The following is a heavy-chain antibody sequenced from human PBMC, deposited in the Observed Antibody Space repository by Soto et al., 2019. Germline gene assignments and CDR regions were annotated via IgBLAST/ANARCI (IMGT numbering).Heavy chain of an antibody. D-gene: IGHD3-3*01. V-gene: IGHV4-34*01. Sequence: PSETLSLTCAVYGGSFSGYYWSWIRQPPGKGLEWIGEINHSGSTNYNPSLKSRVTISVDTSKNQFSLKLSSVTAADTAVYYCASRSGGNDYWGQGTPVTVYS. CDR3: ASRSGGNDY. J-gene: IGHJ4*02. CDR1: GGSFSGYY. CDR2: INHSGST.